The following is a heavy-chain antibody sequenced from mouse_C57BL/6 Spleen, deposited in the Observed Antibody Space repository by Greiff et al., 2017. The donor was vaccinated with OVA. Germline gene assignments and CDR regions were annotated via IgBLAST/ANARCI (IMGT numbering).Heavy chain of an antibody. CDR1: GYTFTGYW. CDR3: ASRDYDYAWFAY. CDR2: ILPGSGST. D-gene: IGHD2-4*01. J-gene: IGHJ3*01. Sequence: QVQLKESGAELMKPGASVKLSCKATGYTFTGYWIEWVKQRPGHGLEWIGEILPGSGSTNYNEKFKGKATFTADTSSNTAYMQLSSLKTEDSAIYYCASRDYDYAWFAYWGQGTLVTVSA. V-gene: IGHV1-9*01.